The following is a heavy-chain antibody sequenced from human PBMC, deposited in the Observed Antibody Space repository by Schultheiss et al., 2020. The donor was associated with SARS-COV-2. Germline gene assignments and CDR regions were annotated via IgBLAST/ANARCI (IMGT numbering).Heavy chain of an antibody. D-gene: IGHD6-13*01. CDR3: ARDLGIAAAGAYYYYGMDV. V-gene: IGHV3-30-3*01. CDR1: GFTFSNYA. J-gene: IGHJ6*02. CDR2: ISYDGSNK. Sequence: GESLKISCAASGFTFSNYAMTWVRQAPGKGLEWVAVISYDGSNKYYADSVKGRFTISRDNAKNSLYLQMNSLRAEDTAVYYCARDLGIAAAGAYYYYGMDVWGQGTTVTVSS.